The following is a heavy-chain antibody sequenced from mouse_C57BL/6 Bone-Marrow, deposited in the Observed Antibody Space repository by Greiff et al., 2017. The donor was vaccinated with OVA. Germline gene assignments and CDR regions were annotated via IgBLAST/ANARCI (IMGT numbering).Heavy chain of an antibody. CDR3: ARKGYYAYFDY. V-gene: IGHV1-64*01. CDR1: GYTFTSYW. Sequence: QVQLQQPGAELVKPGASVKLSCKASGYTFTSYWMHWVKQRPGQGLEWIGMIHPNSGSTNYNEKFKSKATLTVDKSSSTAYMQLSSLTSEDSAVYYCARKGYYAYFDYWGQGTTLTVSS. D-gene: IGHD2-3*01. J-gene: IGHJ2*01. CDR2: IHPNSGST.